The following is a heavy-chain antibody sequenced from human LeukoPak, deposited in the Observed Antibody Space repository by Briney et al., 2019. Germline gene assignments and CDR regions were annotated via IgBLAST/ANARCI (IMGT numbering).Heavy chain of an antibody. CDR1: GGSISSSSYY. V-gene: IGHV4-39*07. J-gene: IGHJ3*02. Sequence: SETLSLTCTVSGGSISSSSYYWGWIRQPPGKGLEWIGSIYYSGSTYYNPSLKSRVTISVDTSKNQFSLKLSSVTAADTAVYYCARLSSSPRGAFDIWGQGTMVTVSS. CDR2: IYYSGST. CDR3: ARLSSSPRGAFDI. D-gene: IGHD6-6*01.